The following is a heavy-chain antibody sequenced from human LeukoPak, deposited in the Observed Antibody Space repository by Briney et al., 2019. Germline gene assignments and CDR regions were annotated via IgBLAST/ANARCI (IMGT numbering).Heavy chain of an antibody. J-gene: IGHJ3*02. D-gene: IGHD3-22*01. V-gene: IGHV3-73*01. CDR1: GFTFSGSA. CDR3: TTHAHKYYYASSGYYFTARGAFDI. Sequence: GGSLKLSCAASGFTFSGSAMHWVRQASGKGLEWVGRIRSKANSYATAYAASVKGRFTISRDDSKNTAYLQMNSLKTEDTAVYYCTTHAHKYYYASSGYYFTARGAFDIWGQGTMVTVSS. CDR2: IRSKANSYAT.